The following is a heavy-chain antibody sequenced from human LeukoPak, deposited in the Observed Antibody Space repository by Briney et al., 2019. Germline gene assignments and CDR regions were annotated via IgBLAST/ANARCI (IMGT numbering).Heavy chain of an antibody. CDR1: GFFFSGSG. V-gene: IGHV3-73*01. CDR2: IRSKPKSYAT. J-gene: IGHJ4*02. CDR3: ARLEEMTTVSTSFDF. Sequence: GGSLKLSYAASGFFFSGSGIHWVRQASGKGLEWIGRIRSKPKSYATAYAASVKGRFTVSRDDSKNTAYLQMDSLEAEDTAVYYCARLEEMTTVSTSFDFWGQGTLVTVSS. D-gene: IGHD5-24*01.